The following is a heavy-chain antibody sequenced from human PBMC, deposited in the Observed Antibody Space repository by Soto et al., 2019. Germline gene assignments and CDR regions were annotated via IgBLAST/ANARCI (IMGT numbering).Heavy chain of an antibody. CDR1: GGSISSGGYS. CDR3: ARVGPYSSSSVFDP. J-gene: IGHJ5*02. D-gene: IGHD6-6*01. V-gene: IGHV4-30-2*01. Sequence: SETLSLTCAVSGGSISSGGYSWSWIRQPPGKGLEWIGYIYHSGSTYYNPSLKSRVTISVDRSKNQFSLKLSSVTAADTAVYYCARVGPYSSSSVFDPWGQAILVTVSS. CDR2: IYHSGST.